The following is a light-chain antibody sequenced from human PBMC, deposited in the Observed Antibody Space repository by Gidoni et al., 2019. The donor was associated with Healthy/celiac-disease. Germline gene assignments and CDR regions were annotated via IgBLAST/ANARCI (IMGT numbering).Light chain of an antibody. Sequence: EILLTQSPATLSLSPGERAPLSCTASQSVSSYLAWYQQKPGHAPRLLIYDASHRATGIPARLSVSGSGTDFTLIISSLEPEDFAVYYCQQRSNWPPRVTFGPGTKVDIK. J-gene: IGKJ3*01. CDR1: QSVSSY. CDR2: DAS. CDR3: QQRSNWPPRVT. V-gene: IGKV3-11*01.